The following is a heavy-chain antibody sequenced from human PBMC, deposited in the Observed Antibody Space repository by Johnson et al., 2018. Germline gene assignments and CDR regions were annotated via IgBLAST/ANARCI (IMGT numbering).Heavy chain of an antibody. Sequence: VELGECGGGLVEPGGTLGRSCAASGFTFSTYAMHWVRQAPGKGLPYVSAISGNWAYTLYDDSVKGRFSISRDNSKNTLYLQMRSLRAEDMAVYYCASGGIKGPQDVYDIWGQGTMVTVSS. CDR1: GFTFSTYA. CDR2: ISGNWAYT. V-gene: IGHV3-64*07. CDR3: ASGGIKGPQDVYDI. D-gene: IGHD1-14*01. J-gene: IGHJ3*02.